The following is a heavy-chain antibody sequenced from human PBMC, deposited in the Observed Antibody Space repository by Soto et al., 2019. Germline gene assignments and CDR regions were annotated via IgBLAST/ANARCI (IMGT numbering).Heavy chain of an antibody. D-gene: IGHD1-26*01. Sequence: QVQLVESGGGLVKPGGSLRLSCAASGFTFSDYYMTWIRQAPGKGLEWVSYISSGGSTVYYADSVKGRFTISRDNAKNSLYLQMNTLRAEDTAVYYCARVRDFLQNSANYDHAFDIWGQGTMVTVSS. CDR3: ARVRDFLQNSANYDHAFDI. V-gene: IGHV3-11*01. J-gene: IGHJ3*02. CDR2: ISSGGSTV. CDR1: GFTFSDYY.